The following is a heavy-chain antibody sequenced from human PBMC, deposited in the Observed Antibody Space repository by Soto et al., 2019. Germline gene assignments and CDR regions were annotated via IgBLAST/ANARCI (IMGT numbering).Heavy chain of an antibody. CDR1: GGSISSGGYS. CDR3: AREGNLGRWLQPLDF. J-gene: IGHJ4*02. V-gene: IGHV4-61*08. CDR2: IHYNGNT. D-gene: IGHD5-12*01. Sequence: PSETLSLTCAVSGGSISSGGYSWSWVRQPPGKGLEWIGNIHYNGNTKYNPSLKSRVTMSVDTSKNQFSLKLISVTAADTAKYFCAREGNLGRWLQPLDFWGQGTRVTVSS.